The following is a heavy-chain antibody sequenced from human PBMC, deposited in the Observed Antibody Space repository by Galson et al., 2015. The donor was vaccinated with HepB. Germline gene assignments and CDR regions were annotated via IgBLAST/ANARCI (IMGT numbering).Heavy chain of an antibody. CDR2: ISWNSGSI. J-gene: IGHJ3*02. CDR3: AKGYCSGGSCYGSRNDAFDI. Sequence: SLRLSCAASGFTFDDYAMHWVRQAPGKGLEWVSGISWNSGSIGYADSVKGRFTISRDNAKNSLYLQMNSLRAEDTALYYCAKGYCSGGSCYGSRNDAFDIWGQGTMVTVSS. D-gene: IGHD2-15*01. V-gene: IGHV3-9*01. CDR1: GFTFDDYA.